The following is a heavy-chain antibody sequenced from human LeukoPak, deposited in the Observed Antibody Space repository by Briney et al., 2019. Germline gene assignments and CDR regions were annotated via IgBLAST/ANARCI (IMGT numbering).Heavy chain of an antibody. CDR1: GYSFATYW. CDR3: VRHSKSSHYDDPNAYYPDY. D-gene: IGHD3-22*01. CDR2: IHPGDSDT. Sequence: GESLKISCKGSGYSFATYWIGWVRQMPGKGLEWMALIHPGDSDTRYSPSSLGQVTVSADKSVSTAYLQWSSLKASDTAMYYCVRHSKSSHYDDPNAYYPDYWGQGTLVTVSS. V-gene: IGHV5-51*01. J-gene: IGHJ4*02.